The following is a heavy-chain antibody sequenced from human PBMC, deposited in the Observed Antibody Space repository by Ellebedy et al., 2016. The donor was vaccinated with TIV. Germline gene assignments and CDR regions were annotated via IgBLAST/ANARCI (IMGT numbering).Heavy chain of an antibody. D-gene: IGHD3-16*02. CDR2: INPYNGNT. Sequence: AASVKVSCKASGYTFTSYGFSWVRQAPGQGLEWMGWINPYNGNTNYVQKLQDRVTMTTDTSTSTAYMELRSLRSDDAAVYYCARDGPWGYHWFDPWGQGTLVTVSS. CDR3: ARDGPWGYHWFDP. CDR1: GYTFTSYG. V-gene: IGHV1-18*01. J-gene: IGHJ5*02.